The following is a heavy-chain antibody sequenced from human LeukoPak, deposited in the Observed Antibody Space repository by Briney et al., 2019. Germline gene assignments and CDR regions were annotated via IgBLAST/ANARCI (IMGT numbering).Heavy chain of an antibody. CDR1: GFTFSSYG. CDR3: AKDYYYGSGPGWFDP. D-gene: IGHD3-10*01. Sequence: GRSLRLSCAASGFTFSSYGMHWVRPAPGKGLEWVAVISYDGSNKYYADSVKGRFTISRDNSKNTLYLQMNSLRAEDTAVYYCAKDYYYGSGPGWFDPWGQGTLVTVSS. CDR2: ISYDGSNK. J-gene: IGHJ5*02. V-gene: IGHV3-30*18.